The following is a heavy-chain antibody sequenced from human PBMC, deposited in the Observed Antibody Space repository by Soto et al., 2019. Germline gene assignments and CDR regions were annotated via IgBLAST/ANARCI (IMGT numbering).Heavy chain of an antibody. Sequence: QVQLQESGPGLMKPSQTLSLTCTVSGGSISSGNYYWSWIRQPPGKGLEWIGFISYSGSTYYNLSLKSRVTISVDTSKNQFSLNLNFVTAAYTAVYYCATMGTPATGLFYFDYWGQGTLVTVSS. J-gene: IGHJ4*02. CDR1: GGSISSGNYY. D-gene: IGHD2-15*01. CDR3: ATMGTPATGLFYFDY. V-gene: IGHV4-30-4*01. CDR2: ISYSGST.